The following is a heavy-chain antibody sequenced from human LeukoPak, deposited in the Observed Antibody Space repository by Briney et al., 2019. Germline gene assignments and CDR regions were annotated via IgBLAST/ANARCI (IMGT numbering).Heavy chain of an antibody. CDR2: IWSDGTNK. V-gene: IGHV3-33*06. J-gene: IGHJ1*01. CDR3: AKDAQRGFDYSNSLEY. D-gene: IGHD4-11*01. CDR1: GFTFSHFG. Sequence: GGSLRLSCAASGFTFSHFGFHWVRQAPGKGLEWVAVIWSDGTNKYYGDSVEGRFIIYRDDSHNTVYLQMNSLRVQDTAIYYCAKDAQRGFDYSNSLEYWGQGSLVTVSS.